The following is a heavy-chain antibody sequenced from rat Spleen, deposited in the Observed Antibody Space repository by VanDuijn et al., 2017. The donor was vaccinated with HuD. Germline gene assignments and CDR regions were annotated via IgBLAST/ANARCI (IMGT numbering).Heavy chain of an antibody. D-gene: IGHD1-6*01. Sequence: EVKLVESGGGLVQPGRSLKLSCAASGFTFSNYGMAWVRQAPTKGLEWVASINTGGGNTYYRDSLKGRFTISRDNAKSTLYLQMDSLRSEDTATYYCTRLYTTDYYWYFDFWGPGTMVTVSS. CDR3: TRLYTTDYYWYFDF. V-gene: IGHV5S13*01. J-gene: IGHJ1*01. CDR2: INTGGGNT. CDR1: GFTFSNYG.